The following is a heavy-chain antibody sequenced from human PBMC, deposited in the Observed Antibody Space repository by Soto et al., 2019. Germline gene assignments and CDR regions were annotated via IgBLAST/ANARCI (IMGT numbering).Heavy chain of an antibody. Sequence: SETLSLTCAVSGGSISSGGYSWSWIRQPPGKGLEWIGYIYHSGSTYYNPSLKSRVTISVDRSKNQFSLKLSSVTAADTAVYYCARGYCSGGSCYSGYFDYWGQGTLVTVSS. CDR3: ARGYCSGGSCYSGYFDY. V-gene: IGHV4-30-2*01. CDR1: GGSISSGGYS. CDR2: IYHSGST. J-gene: IGHJ4*02. D-gene: IGHD2-15*01.